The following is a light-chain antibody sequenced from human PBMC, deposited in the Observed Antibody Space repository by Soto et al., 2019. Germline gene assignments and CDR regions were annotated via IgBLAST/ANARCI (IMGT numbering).Light chain of an antibody. CDR2: GAS. V-gene: IGKV3-15*01. CDR1: QSVSSN. CDR3: QQYNNWPMYT. Sequence: EIVVTQSPATLSVSPGERATLSCRASQSVSSNLAWYQQKPGQAPRLLISGASTRATGIPARFSARGFGTEFSLSISGLQSEDFAVYYCQQYNNWPMYTFGQGTKVEIK. J-gene: IGKJ2*01.